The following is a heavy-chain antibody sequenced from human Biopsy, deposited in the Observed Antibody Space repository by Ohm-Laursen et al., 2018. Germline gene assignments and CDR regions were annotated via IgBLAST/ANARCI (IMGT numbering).Heavy chain of an antibody. CDR3: ATDFGYCGNNVCSSDFYYDMDV. D-gene: IGHD5/OR15-5a*01. J-gene: IGHJ6*02. Sequence: SLRLSCTASGFRFSLYSMNWVRQAPGKGLEWVSSIKNSENYTYYADSVKGRFIISRDNAKNSLYLQMNGLRVEDTAVYYCATDFGYCGNNVCSSDFYYDMDVWGQGTTVTVSS. CDR1: GFRFSLYS. CDR2: IKNSENYT. V-gene: IGHV3-21*01.